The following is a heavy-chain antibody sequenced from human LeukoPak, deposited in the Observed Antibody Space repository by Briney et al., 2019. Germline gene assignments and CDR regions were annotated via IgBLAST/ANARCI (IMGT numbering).Heavy chain of an antibody. CDR3: AGYTVVRGLTLSAFDI. J-gene: IGHJ3*02. D-gene: IGHD3-10*01. Sequence: EASVKVSCKASGDTLTGYYLHWVRQAPRQGLEWMGCFDPNTGATHYAQKFQGRATMTRDTSIDTDFLELRSLVSDDTALYYCAGYTVVRGLTLSAFDIWGQGTMVTVSS. CDR2: FDPNTGAT. CDR1: GDTLTGYY. V-gene: IGHV1-2*02.